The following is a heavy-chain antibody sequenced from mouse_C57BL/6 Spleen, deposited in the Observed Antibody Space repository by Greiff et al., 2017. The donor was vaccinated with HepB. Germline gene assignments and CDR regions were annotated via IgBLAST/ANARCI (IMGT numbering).Heavy chain of an antibody. CDR1: GYTFTSYW. J-gene: IGHJ3*01. CDR2: IDPSDSYT. V-gene: IGHV1-69*01. D-gene: IGHD2-3*01. Sequence: VQLQQPGAELVMPGASVKLSCKASGYTFTSYWMHWVKQRPGQGLEWIGEIDPSDSYTNYNQKFKGKSTLTVDKSSSTAYMQLSSLTSEDSAVYYCARGWDGYSFAYWGQGTLVTVSA. CDR3: ARGWDGYSFAY.